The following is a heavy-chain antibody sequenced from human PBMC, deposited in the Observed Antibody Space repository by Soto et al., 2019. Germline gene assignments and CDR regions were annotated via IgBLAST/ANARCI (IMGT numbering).Heavy chain of an antibody. Sequence: GGSLRLSCTASGFTFGDYAMSWVRQAPGKGLEWVGFIRSKAYGGTTEYAASVKGRFTISRDDSKSIAYLQMNSLKTEDTAVYYCTRAPSYSSSWFFDPWGQGTLVTVSS. CDR2: IRSKAYGGTT. V-gene: IGHV3-49*04. CDR3: TRAPSYSSSWFFDP. D-gene: IGHD6-13*01. CDR1: GFTFGDYA. J-gene: IGHJ5*02.